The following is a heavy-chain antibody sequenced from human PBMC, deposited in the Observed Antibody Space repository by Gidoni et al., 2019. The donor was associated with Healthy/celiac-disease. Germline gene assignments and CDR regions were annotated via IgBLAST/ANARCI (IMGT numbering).Heavy chain of an antibody. CDR2: IYTSGST. J-gene: IGHJ4*02. V-gene: IGHV4-61*02. Sequence: QVQLQESGPGLVKPSQTLSLTCTAPGGSISSGSYYWSWIRQPAGKGLEWIGRIYTSGSTNYNPSLKSRVTISVDTSKNQFSLKLSSVTAADTAVYYCARVGGYSSSWFDYWGQGTLVTVSS. D-gene: IGHD6-13*01. CDR1: GGSISSGSYY. CDR3: ARVGGYSSSWFDY.